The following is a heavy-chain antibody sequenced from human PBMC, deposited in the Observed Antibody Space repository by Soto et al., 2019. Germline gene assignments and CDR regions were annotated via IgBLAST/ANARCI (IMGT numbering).Heavy chain of an antibody. D-gene: IGHD3-10*01. CDR3: ASDTTMVRVVLYYYYGMDV. CDR2: ISSSSSTR. Sequence: GGSLRLSCAASGFTFSSYSMNWVRQAPGKGLEWVSSISSSSSTRYYADSVKGRFTISRDNAKNSLYLQMNSLRDEDTAVYYGASDTTMVRVVLYYYYGMDVWGQGTTVTVSS. V-gene: IGHV3-48*02. CDR1: GFTFSSYS. J-gene: IGHJ6*02.